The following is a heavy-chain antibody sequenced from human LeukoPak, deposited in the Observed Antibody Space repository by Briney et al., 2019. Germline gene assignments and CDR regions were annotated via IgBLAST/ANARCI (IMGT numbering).Heavy chain of an antibody. Sequence: ASVKVSCKASGYSFVFFGVSWVRQAPGQGLEWMGWINSHNGDTKYAERLQGRVFMTTDTSTSTSYMELRSLRPDDTAVYYCARAVSGSLYGDFDFWGQETLVTVSS. D-gene: IGHD1-26*01. CDR1: GYSFVFFG. CDR2: INSHNGDT. CDR3: ARAVSGSLYGDFDF. V-gene: IGHV1-18*01. J-gene: IGHJ4*02.